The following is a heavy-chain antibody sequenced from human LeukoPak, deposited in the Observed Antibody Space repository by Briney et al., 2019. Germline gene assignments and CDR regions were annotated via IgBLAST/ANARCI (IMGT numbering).Heavy chain of an antibody. CDR1: GFTVSRNY. V-gene: IGHV3-53*01. D-gene: IGHD2-21*02. CDR2: IYSGGTT. Sequence: GGSLRLSCAASGFTVSRNYMSWVRQAPGKGLEWVSVIYSGGTTNYADSVKGRFTISRDNSKNTLFLQMSSLRAEDTAVYYCARGSAVGVTAPKYWGQGTLVTVSS. CDR3: ARGSAVGVTAPKY. J-gene: IGHJ4*02.